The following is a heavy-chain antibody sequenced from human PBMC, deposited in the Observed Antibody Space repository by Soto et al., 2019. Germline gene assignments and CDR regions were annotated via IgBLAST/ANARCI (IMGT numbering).Heavy chain of an antibody. V-gene: IGHV1-8*01. CDR3: ARDNWNDVLGAFDI. J-gene: IGHJ3*02. CDR1: GYTFTTYD. CDR2: MNPNSGNT. Sequence: QVQLVQSGAEVKKPGASVKVSCKASGYTFTTYDINWVRLATGQGLEWMGWMNPNSGNTVYAQKFQGRVTMTRNTSISTAYMELSSLRSEDTAVYYCARDNWNDVLGAFDIWGQGTMVTVSS. D-gene: IGHD1-1*01.